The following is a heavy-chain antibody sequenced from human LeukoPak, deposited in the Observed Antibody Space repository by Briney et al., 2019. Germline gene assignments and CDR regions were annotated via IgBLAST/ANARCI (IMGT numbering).Heavy chain of an antibody. CDR2: ISYDGSNK. CDR3: ARERWGDAFDI. Sequence: GGSLRLSCAASGFTFSSYGMNWVRQAPGKGLEWVAVISYDGSNKYYADSVKGRFTISRDNSKNTLYLQMNSLRADDTAVYYCARERWGDAFDIWGQGTKVTVSS. D-gene: IGHD1-26*01. CDR1: GFTFSSYG. V-gene: IGHV3-30*03. J-gene: IGHJ3*02.